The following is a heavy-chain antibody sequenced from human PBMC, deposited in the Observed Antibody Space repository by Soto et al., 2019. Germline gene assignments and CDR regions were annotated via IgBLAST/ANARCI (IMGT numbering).Heavy chain of an antibody. CDR3: ARDLGYYDSSGYFDY. CDR1: GFTFRSFT. J-gene: IGHJ4*02. Sequence: PGGSLRLSXAASGFTFRSFTMNWVRQAPGKGLEWVSTSSSDSIIYYADSVKGRFTISRDNAKNSLYLQMNSLRAEDTAVYYCARDLGYYDSSGYFDYWGQGTLVTVSS. CDR2: SSSDSII. D-gene: IGHD3-22*01. V-gene: IGHV3-21*04.